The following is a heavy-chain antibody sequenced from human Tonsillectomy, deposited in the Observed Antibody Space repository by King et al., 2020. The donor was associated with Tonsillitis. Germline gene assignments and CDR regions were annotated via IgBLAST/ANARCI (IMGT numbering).Heavy chain of an antibody. Sequence: QVQLVESGGGVVQPGRSLRLSCAASGFTFSSYVMHWVRQAPGKELEWVAILSYDGRNKYYADSVKGRFTISRDNSKNMLYLQMNSLRAEDTAVYYCAREREPFGWEILRHYYYYGMDVWGQGTTVTVSS. V-gene: IGHV3-30*04. CDR1: GFTFSSYV. D-gene: IGHD1-26*01. J-gene: IGHJ6*02. CDR2: LSYDGRNK. CDR3: AREREPFGWEILRHYYYYGMDV.